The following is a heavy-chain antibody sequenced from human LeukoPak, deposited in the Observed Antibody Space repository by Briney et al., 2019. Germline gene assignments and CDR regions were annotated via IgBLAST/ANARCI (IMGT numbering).Heavy chain of an antibody. CDR1: GFTFSSYA. CDR2: ISGSGGST. CDR3: AFSYGSGSYCRF. V-gene: IGHV3-23*01. Sequence: GRTLGLSCGASGFTFSSYAMSWVPDAPGKGLEQVTAISGSGGSTYYSDSVKGRFAISRDNSKNTLYLQMNSLRAEVTAVYYCAFSYGSGSYCRFWGQGTLVTVSS. D-gene: IGHD3-10*01. J-gene: IGHJ4*02.